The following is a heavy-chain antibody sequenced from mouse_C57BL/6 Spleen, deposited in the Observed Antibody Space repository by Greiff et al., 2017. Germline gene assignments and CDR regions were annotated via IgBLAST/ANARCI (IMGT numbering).Heavy chain of an antibody. V-gene: IGHV1-52*01. J-gene: IGHJ1*03. CDR3: AREGGLGWYFDV. D-gene: IGHD4-1*01. CDR2: IDPSDSET. CDR1: GYTFTSYW. Sequence: QVQLQQPGAELVRPGSSVKLSCKASGYTFTSYWMHWVKQRPIQGLEWIGNIDPSDSETHYNQKFKDKATLTVDKSSSTAYMQLSSLTSEDSAVYYCAREGGLGWYFDVWGTGTTVTVSS.